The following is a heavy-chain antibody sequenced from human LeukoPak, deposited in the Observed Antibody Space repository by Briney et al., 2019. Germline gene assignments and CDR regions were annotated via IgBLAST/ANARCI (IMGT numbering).Heavy chain of an antibody. J-gene: IGHJ6*02. CDR2: IYYSGST. D-gene: IGHD1-7*01. CDR1: GGSISSYY. CDR3: ARGVELTYYYYGMDV. V-gene: IGHV4-59*01. Sequence: SETLSLTCTVSGGSISSYYWSWIRQPPGKGLEWIGYIYYSGSTNHNPSLKSRVTISVDTSKNQFSLKLSSVTAADTAVYYCARGVELTYYYYGMDVWGQGTTVTVSS.